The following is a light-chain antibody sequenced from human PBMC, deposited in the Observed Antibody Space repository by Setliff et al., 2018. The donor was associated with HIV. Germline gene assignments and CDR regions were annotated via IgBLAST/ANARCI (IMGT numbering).Light chain of an antibody. V-gene: IGLV2-14*01. CDR2: DVS. CDR1: SSDVGGYNY. J-gene: IGLJ1*01. Sequence: QSVLTQPASVSGSPGQSITISCTGTSSDVGGYNYVSWYQQHPGKAPKLMIYDVSKRPSGVSLRFSASKSGTTASPTISGLQAEDEADYYCSSYTSSSTFVFGTGTKVTV. CDR3: SSYTSSSTFV.